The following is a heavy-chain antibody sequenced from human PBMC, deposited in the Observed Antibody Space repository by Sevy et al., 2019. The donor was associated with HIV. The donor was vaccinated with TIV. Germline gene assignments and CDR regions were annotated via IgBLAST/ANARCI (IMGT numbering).Heavy chain of an antibody. J-gene: IGHJ4*02. CDR1: GFTFSDSW. CDR2: INQAGSDK. Sequence: GGSLRLSCAASGFTFSDSWMTWVRQGPGKGLEWVANINQAGSDKYYVDSVRGRFTISRDNAKNSLYLQMNRLRVEDTALYYCAGGGFLSRYWGQGSLVTVSS. D-gene: IGHD2-15*01. CDR3: AGGGFLSRY. V-gene: IGHV3-7*01.